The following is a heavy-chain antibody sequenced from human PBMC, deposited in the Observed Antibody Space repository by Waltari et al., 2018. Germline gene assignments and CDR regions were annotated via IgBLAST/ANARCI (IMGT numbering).Heavy chain of an antibody. Sequence: ELVESGGGVIQPGGSLRLSCVASGLAVSNDYMSWVRHAPGKGLECVSIIYSGGTTYYADSVKGRFTISRDNSKNTVYLQMNSLRAEDTAVYYCARDWLGPGGVPDVWGKGTTVTVSS. CDR3: ARDWLGPGGVPDV. CDR1: GLAVSNDY. CDR2: IYSGGTT. V-gene: IGHV3-53*01. J-gene: IGHJ6*04. D-gene: IGHD3-10*01.